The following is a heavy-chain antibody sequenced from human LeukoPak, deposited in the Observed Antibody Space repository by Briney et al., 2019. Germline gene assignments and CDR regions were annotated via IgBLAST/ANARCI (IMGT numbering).Heavy chain of an antibody. CDR3: ADGDYAPLLFQH. CDR2: IYYSGST. J-gene: IGHJ1*01. Sequence: SETLSLTCTVSGGSISSSSYYWGWIRQPPGKGLGGLGSIYYSGSTYYNPSLKSRVTISVDTSKNQFSLKLSSVTAADTAVYYCADGDYAPLLFQHWGQGTLVTVSS. CDR1: GGSISSSSYY. D-gene: IGHD4-17*01. V-gene: IGHV4-39*01.